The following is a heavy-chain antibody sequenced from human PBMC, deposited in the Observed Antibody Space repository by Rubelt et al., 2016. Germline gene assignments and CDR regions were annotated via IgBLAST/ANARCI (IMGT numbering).Heavy chain of an antibody. Sequence: QLQLQESGPGLVKPSETLSLTCTVSGGSISSSSYYWGWIRQPPGKGLEWIGSIYYSGSTYYNLSLTSRVTISVDTSKSQFSLKLSSVTAADTAVYYCASGVTTFRSVDYWGQGTLVTVSS. CDR2: IYYSGST. D-gene: IGHD4-17*01. J-gene: IGHJ4*02. CDR3: ASGVTTFRSVDY. V-gene: IGHV4-39*01. CDR1: GGSISSSSYY.